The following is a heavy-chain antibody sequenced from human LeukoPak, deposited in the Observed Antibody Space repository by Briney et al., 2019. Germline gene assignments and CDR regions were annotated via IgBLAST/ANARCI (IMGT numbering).Heavy chain of an antibody. CDR2: ISASGGST. CDR1: GFTFTNYA. D-gene: IGHD6-19*01. J-gene: IGHJ4*02. Sequence: GGSLRLSCAASGFTFTNYAMNWVRQAPGEGLEWVSGISASGGSTFYADSVKGRFTISRDNSKNTLYLQMNSLRAEDTAVYYCAKEKQWLVQGGYFDYWGQGTLVTVSS. CDR3: AKEKQWLVQGGYFDY. V-gene: IGHV3-23*01.